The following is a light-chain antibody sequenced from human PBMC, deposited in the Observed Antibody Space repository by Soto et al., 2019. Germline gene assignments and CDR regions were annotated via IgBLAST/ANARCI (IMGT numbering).Light chain of an antibody. CDR1: ISDVGGYNY. V-gene: IGLV2-8*01. Sequence: QSALTQPPSASGSPGQSVTISCTGTISDVGGYNYVSWYQQHPGKAPKLMIYEVSERPSGVPDSFSGSKSGNTASLTVSGLQSEDEADYSCGSYAGFNNYVAFGGGTQLTVL. CDR2: EVS. J-gene: IGLJ2*01. CDR3: GSYAGFNNYVA.